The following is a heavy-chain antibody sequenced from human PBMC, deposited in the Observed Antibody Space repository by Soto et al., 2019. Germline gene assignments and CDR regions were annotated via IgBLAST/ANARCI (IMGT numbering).Heavy chain of an antibody. J-gene: IGHJ4*02. CDR3: AKDLMADYYDSSGYYYDY. D-gene: IGHD3-22*01. CDR2: ISGSGGST. Sequence: GGSLRLSCAASGFTFSSYAMSWVRQAPGKGLEWVSAISGSGGSTYYADSVKGRFTISRDNSKNTLYLQMNRLRAEDTAVYYCAKDLMADYYDSSGYYYDYWGQGTLVTVSS. V-gene: IGHV3-23*01. CDR1: GFTFSSYA.